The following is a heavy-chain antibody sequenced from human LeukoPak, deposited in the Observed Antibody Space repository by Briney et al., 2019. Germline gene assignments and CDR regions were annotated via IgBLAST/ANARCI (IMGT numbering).Heavy chain of an antibody. CDR2: IIPIFGTA. Sequence: GSSVKVSCKASGGTFSSYAISWVRQAPGQGLEWMGGIIPIFGTANYAQKFQGRVTITADKSTSTAYMELSSLRSEDTAVYYCASGIGSSGWYWGYYFDYWGQGTLVTVSS. V-gene: IGHV1-69*06. CDR1: GGTFSSYA. J-gene: IGHJ4*02. CDR3: ASGIGSSGWYWGYYFDY. D-gene: IGHD6-19*01.